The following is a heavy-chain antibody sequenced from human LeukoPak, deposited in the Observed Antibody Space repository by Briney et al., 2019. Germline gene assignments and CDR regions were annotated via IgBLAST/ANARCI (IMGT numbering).Heavy chain of an antibody. CDR3: AREIYCGGDCYRYFDY. J-gene: IGHJ4*02. V-gene: IGHV4-59*01. D-gene: IGHD2-21*02. Sequence: PSETLSLTCTVSGGSISSYYWSWIRQPPGKGLEWIGYIYYSGSTNYNPSLKSRVTISVDTSKNQFSLKLSSVTAADTAVYYCAREIYCGGDCYRYFDYWGQGTLVTVSS. CDR2: IYYSGST. CDR1: GGSISSYY.